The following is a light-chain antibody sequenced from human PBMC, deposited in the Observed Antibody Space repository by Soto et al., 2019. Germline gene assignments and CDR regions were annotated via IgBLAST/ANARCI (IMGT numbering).Light chain of an antibody. Sequence: QRTSSAWTIAASGRSVDLGACRASESISSWLAWYQQKPGKAPKLLIYDVSSLERGVPSRFSGTGSGTEITLSLRSLQPDDFATPFCEAYHTSSSSFAEGTRLEIK. V-gene: IGKV1-5*01. J-gene: IGKJ5*01. CDR2: DVS. CDR3: EAYHTSSSS. CDR1: ESISSW.